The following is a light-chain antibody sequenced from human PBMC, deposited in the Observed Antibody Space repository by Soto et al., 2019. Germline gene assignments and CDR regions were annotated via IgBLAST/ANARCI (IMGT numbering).Light chain of an antibody. CDR2: WAS. CDR3: QHYYSTPPT. CDR1: QSVLYSSTNKNY. Sequence: DIVMTQSPDSLAVSLGERATINCKSSQSVLYSSTNKNYLAWFQQKPGQPPKLLIYWASTRESGVPDRFSGSGSGTDFTLTISSLQAEDVAVYYCQHYYSTPPTFGQVTKVEIK. V-gene: IGKV4-1*01. J-gene: IGKJ1*01.